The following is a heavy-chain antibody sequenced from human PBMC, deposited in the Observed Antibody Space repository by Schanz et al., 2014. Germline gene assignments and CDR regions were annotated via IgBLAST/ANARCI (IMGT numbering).Heavy chain of an antibody. CDR2: IYYSGST. V-gene: IGHV4-30-4*07. Sequence: WTWLRQPPGKGLEWIGYIYYSGSTYYNPSLKSRVTISVDTSKNQFSLKLSSVTAADTAVYYCARGGRTTYNYYYGMDVWGQGTTVTVSS. J-gene: IGHJ6*02. D-gene: IGHD1-1*01. CDR3: ARGGRTTYNYYYGMDV.